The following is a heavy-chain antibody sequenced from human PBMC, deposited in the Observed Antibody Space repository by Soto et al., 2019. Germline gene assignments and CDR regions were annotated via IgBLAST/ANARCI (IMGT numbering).Heavy chain of an antibody. Sequence: EVQLLESGGGLVQPGGSLRLSCAASGFSFSYYVMTWVRQAPGKGLEWVSTITTGGGKTDYGDSVKGRFTISRDNSKYTLSLQMNSLTAEDTAVYYCARGEGRTSHFFDLWGRGTLVTVSS. J-gene: IGHJ2*01. CDR3: ARGEGRTSHFFDL. V-gene: IGHV3-23*01. D-gene: IGHD2-2*01. CDR1: GFSFSYYV. CDR2: ITTGGGKT.